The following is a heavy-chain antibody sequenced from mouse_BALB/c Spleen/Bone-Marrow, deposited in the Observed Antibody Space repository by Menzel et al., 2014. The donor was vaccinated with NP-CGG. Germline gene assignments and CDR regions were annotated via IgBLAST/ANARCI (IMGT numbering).Heavy chain of an antibody. J-gene: IGHJ3*01. CDR2: INPSTGYT. CDR1: GHTFTSYW. V-gene: IGHV1-7*01. Sequence: QVRLKESGAELAKPGASVKMSCKASGHTFTSYWMHWVKQRPGQGLEWIGYINPSTGYTEYNQKFKDKATLTADKSSSTAYMQLSSLTSEDSAVYYCARYDGYEAYWGQGTLVTVSA. D-gene: IGHD2-3*01. CDR3: ARYDGYEAY.